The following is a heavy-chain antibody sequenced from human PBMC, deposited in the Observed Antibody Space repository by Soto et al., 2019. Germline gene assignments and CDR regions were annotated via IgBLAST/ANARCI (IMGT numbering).Heavy chain of an antibody. CDR3: AKSFSWLDGAFDI. D-gene: IGHD6-19*01. Sequence: EVQLVESGGGLVQPGRSLRLSCAASGFTFDDYAMHWVRQAPGKGLEWVSGISWNSGSIGYADFVKGRFTISRDNAKNSLYLKMNSLRAEDTALYYCAKSFSWLDGAFDIWGQGTMVTVSS. CDR2: ISWNSGSI. CDR1: GFTFDDYA. J-gene: IGHJ3*02. V-gene: IGHV3-9*01.